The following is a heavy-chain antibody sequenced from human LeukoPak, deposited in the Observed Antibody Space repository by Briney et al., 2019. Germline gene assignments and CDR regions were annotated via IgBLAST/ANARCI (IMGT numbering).Heavy chain of an antibody. V-gene: IGHV3-30*18. J-gene: IGHJ4*02. CDR2: ISYDGSNK. D-gene: IGHD4-17*01. CDR1: GFTFSSYG. CDR3: AKPLLEYTVTTPYGY. Sequence: GGSLRLSCAASGFTFSSYGMHWDRQAPGKGLEWVAVISYDGSNKYYADSVKGRFTISRDNSKNTLYLQMNRLRAEDTAVYYCAKPLLEYTVTTPYGYWGQGTLVTVSS.